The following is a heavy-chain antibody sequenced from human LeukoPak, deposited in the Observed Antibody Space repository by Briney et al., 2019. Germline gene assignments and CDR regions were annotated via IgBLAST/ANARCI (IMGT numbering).Heavy chain of an antibody. V-gene: IGHV1-2*02. CDR1: GYTFTGYY. CDR2: INPNSGGT. J-gene: IGHJ5*02. D-gene: IGHD4-23*01. CDR3: ARDRPLYGGNSGWFDP. Sequence: ASVKVSCKASGYTFTGYYMRRVRQAPGQGLEWMGWINPNSGGTNYAQKFQGRVTMTRDTSISTAYMELSRLRSDDTAVYYCARDRPLYGGNSGWFDPWGQGTLVTVSS.